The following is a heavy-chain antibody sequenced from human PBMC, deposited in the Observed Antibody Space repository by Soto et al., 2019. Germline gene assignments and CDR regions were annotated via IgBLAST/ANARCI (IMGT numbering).Heavy chain of an antibody. CDR2: IKQDGSEK. Sequence: EVQLVESGGGLVQPGGSLRLSCAASGFTFSNYWMTWVRQAPGKGLEWVANIKQDGSEKDYVDSVKGRFTISRDNAKKSLDLQLCRRRAEDTAVYYCARNDASRTGYVIRNRFAPWGQGTLVTVSS. J-gene: IGHJ5*02. V-gene: IGHV3-7*01. CDR3: ARNDASRTGYVIRNRFAP. CDR1: GFTFSNYW. D-gene: IGHD3-9*01.